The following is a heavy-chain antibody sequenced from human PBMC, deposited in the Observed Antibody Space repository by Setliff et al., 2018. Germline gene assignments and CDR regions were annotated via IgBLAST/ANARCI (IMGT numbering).Heavy chain of an antibody. CDR1: GYSFTGYW. CDR3: ARRRYYDSSGYYYFDY. J-gene: IGHJ4*02. CDR2: IYPGDSDT. Sequence: PGESLKISCKGSGYSFTGYWIGWVRQMPGEGPEWMGIIYPGDSDTRYSPSFQGQVTISADKSISTAYLQWSSLKASDTAMYYCARRRYYDSSGYYYFDYWGQGTLVTVS. V-gene: IGHV5-51*01. D-gene: IGHD3-22*01.